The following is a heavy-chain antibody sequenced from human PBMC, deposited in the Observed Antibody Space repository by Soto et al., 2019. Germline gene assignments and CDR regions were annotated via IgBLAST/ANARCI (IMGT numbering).Heavy chain of an antibody. CDR3: ARGLGEAYFDY. D-gene: IGHD3-16*01. J-gene: IGHJ4*02. V-gene: IGHV3-48*03. Sequence: EVQLVESGGGLVQPGGSLRLSCTAAGFIFRSYEMNWVRQAPGKGLEWISYISSTGNTIYYADSVKGRFIISRDNAKKSLFLQMDSLRGEDTAVYFCARGLGEAYFDYWGQATLVTVSP. CDR1: GFIFRSYE. CDR2: ISSTGNTI.